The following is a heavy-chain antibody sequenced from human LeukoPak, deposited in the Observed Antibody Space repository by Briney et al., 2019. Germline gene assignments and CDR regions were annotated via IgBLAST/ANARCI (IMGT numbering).Heavy chain of an antibody. CDR2: ISSSSSYI. CDR3: ARALRYSDWLYDPIDY. CDR1: GFTFSSYS. V-gene: IGHV3-21*01. Sequence: GGSLRLSCAASGFTFSSYSMNWVRQAPGKGLEWVSSISSSSSYIYYADSVKGRFTISRDNAKNSLYLQMDSLRAEDTAVYYCARALRYSDWLYDPIDYWGQGTLVTVSS. J-gene: IGHJ4*02. D-gene: IGHD3-9*01.